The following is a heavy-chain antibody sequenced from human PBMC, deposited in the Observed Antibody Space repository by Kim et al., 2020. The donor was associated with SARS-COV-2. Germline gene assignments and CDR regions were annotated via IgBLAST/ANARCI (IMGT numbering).Heavy chain of an antibody. CDR1: GGSISSGGYY. V-gene: IGHV4-31*03. J-gene: IGHJ4*02. CDR3: AREVGILTGLHYFDY. D-gene: IGHD3-9*01. Sequence: SETLSLTCTVSGGSISSGGYYWSWIRQHPGKGLEWIGYIYYSGSTYYNPSLKSRVTISVETSKNQCSLKLSSVTAADTAVYYCAREVGILTGLHYFDYWGQGTLVTVSS. CDR2: IYYSGST.